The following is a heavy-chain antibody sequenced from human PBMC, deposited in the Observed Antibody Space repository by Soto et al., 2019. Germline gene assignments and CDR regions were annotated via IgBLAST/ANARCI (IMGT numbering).Heavy chain of an antibody. CDR1: GFTFSDYY. Sequence: GGSLRLSCAASGFTFSDYYMSWIRQIPGKGLEWVAYISGTSDSIPYADSVKGRFTISRDNAKNSLYLQMNSLRAEDTAVYYCARVAVLAAAGTPDYWGQGTLVTVSS. V-gene: IGHV3-11*06. D-gene: IGHD6-13*01. J-gene: IGHJ4*02. CDR3: ARVAVLAAAGTPDY. CDR2: ISGTSDSI.